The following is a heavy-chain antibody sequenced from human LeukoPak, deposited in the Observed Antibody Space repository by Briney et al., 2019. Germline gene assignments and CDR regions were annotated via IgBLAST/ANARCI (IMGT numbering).Heavy chain of an antibody. CDR3: ARDEDHAAAY. Sequence: GGFLRLSCAASGFTFIRSWMSWVRQAPGKGLEWVANINQDGSEKYYVDSVKGRFTISRDNAKNSLYLQMNSLRADDTAVYYCARDEDHAAAYWGQGTLVTVSS. V-gene: IGHV3-7*03. CDR1: GFTFIRSW. CDR2: INQDGSEK. D-gene: IGHD2-15*01. J-gene: IGHJ4*02.